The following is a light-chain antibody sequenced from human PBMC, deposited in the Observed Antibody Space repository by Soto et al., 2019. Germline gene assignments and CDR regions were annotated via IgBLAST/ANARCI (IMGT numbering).Light chain of an antibody. V-gene: IGKV3-15*01. J-gene: IGKJ1*01. CDR2: GAS. CDR3: QQYNNWPRT. Sequence: EIVMTQSPATLSVSPGERATLSCRASQSVSSNLAWYQQKPGQAPRLLIYGASTRATGIPARFSGSGSGTEFNLTISSLQSEDVAVYYCQQYNNWPRTFVQGTKVEIK. CDR1: QSVSSN.